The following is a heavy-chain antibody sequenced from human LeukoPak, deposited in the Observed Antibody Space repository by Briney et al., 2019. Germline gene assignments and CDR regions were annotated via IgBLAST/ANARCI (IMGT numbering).Heavy chain of an antibody. J-gene: IGHJ5*02. CDR2: IHYSGIT. D-gene: IGHD4-17*01. CDR3: TRQSTVNTNDWFDP. V-gene: IGHV4-59*08. Sequence: SQTLSLTCTVSGGSITSYYWSWIRQPPGKGLEWIGYIHYSGITNHNPSLKSRVTISVDTSKNQFSLKLNSVTAADTAVYYCTRQSTVNTNDWFDPWGQGTLVTVSS. CDR1: GGSITSYY.